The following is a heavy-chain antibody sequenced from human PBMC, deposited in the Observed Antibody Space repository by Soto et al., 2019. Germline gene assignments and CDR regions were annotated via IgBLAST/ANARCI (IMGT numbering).Heavy chain of an antibody. D-gene: IGHD6-6*01. Sequence: GGSLRLSCAASGFTFSDYAMTWVRQAPGKGLEWVLTISGGGDSSYYADSVKGRFTISRDNSKNTLFLQMNSLRAEDTAVYYCAKGNIKQLVRGYYYYMDVWGKGTTVTVSS. CDR2: ISGGGDSS. CDR1: GFTFSDYA. CDR3: AKGNIKQLVRGYYYYMDV. V-gene: IGHV3-23*01. J-gene: IGHJ6*03.